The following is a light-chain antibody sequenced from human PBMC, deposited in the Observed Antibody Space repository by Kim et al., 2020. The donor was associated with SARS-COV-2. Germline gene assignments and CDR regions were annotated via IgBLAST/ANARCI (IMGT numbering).Light chain of an antibody. V-gene: IGKV1D-16*01. CDR2: AAS. Sequence: DIQITQSPSSLSASAGDRVTITCRASQDISSWLAWYQLKPEKAPKSLIYAASSLQTGVPSRFSGSGSGTEFTLTISSLQPEDFATYYCLQYNSYPSTFGQGTRLEIK. J-gene: IGKJ5*01. CDR1: QDISSW. CDR3: LQYNSYPST.